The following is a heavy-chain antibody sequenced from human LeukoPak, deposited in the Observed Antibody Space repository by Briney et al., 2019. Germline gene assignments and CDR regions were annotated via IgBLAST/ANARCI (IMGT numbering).Heavy chain of an antibody. D-gene: IGHD2-15*01. CDR2: INHSGST. J-gene: IGHJ4*02. CDR1: GGSFSGYY. V-gene: IGHV4-34*01. Sequence: PSETLSLTCAVYGGSFSGYYWSWIRQPPGNGLEWIGEINHSGSTNYNPSLKSRVTISVDTSKNQFSLKLSSVTAADTAVYYCARDPVVAAQLKDYFDYWGQGTLVTVSS. CDR3: ARDPVVAAQLKDYFDY.